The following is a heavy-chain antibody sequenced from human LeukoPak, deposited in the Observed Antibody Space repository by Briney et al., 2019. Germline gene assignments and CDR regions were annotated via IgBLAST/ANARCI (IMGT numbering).Heavy chain of an antibody. V-gene: IGHV4-59*01. CDR1: GGPISSYY. J-gene: IGHJ3*02. CDR3: ARWPLVGATNALDI. D-gene: IGHD1-26*01. Sequence: SETLSLTCTVSGGPISSYYWSWIRQPPGKGLEWIGYIYYSGSTNYNPSLKSRVTISVDTSKNQFSLKLSSVTAADTAVYYCARWPLVGATNALDIWGQGTMVTVSS. CDR2: IYYSGST.